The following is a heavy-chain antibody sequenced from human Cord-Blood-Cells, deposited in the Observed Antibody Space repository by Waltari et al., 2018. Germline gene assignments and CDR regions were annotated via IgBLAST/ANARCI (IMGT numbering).Heavy chain of an antibody. CDR3: ARGPDYSNYYYYYGMDV. J-gene: IGHJ6*02. V-gene: IGHV3-33*01. Sequence: QVQLVESGGGVVQPGRPLRLSCAAPGFTFSSYGMHWVRQAPGKGLEWVAVIWYDGSNKYYADSVKGRFTISRDNSKNTLYLQMNSLRAEDTAVYYCARGPDYSNYYYYYGMDVWGQGTTVTVSS. CDR1: GFTFSSYG. D-gene: IGHD4-4*01. CDR2: IWYDGSNK.